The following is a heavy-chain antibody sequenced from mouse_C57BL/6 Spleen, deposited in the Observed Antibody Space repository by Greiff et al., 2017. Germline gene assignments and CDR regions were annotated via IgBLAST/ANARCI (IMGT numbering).Heavy chain of an antibody. Sequence: EVQVVESGPGLVKPSQSLSLTCSVTGYSITSGYYWNWIRQFPGNKLEWMGYISYDGSNNYNPSLKNRISITRDTSKNQFFLKLNSVTTEDTATYYCARAYNYYGSSPPFAYWGQGTLVTVSA. V-gene: IGHV3-6*01. J-gene: IGHJ3*01. CDR3: ARAYNYYGSSPPFAY. CDR1: GYSITSGYY. D-gene: IGHD1-1*01. CDR2: ISYDGSN.